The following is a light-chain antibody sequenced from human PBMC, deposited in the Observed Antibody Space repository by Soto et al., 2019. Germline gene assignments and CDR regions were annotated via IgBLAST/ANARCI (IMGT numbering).Light chain of an antibody. J-gene: IGLJ1*01. CDR2: DVS. Sequence: QSVLTQPASVSGSPGQSITISCTGTSSVVGTYKYVSWYQQHPGKAPKLMIYDVSNRPSGVSNRFSGSKSGSTASLTISGLQAEDEADYYCNSYTTSSTLVFGTGTKVTV. CDR1: SSVVGTYKY. CDR3: NSYTTSSTLV. V-gene: IGLV2-14*03.